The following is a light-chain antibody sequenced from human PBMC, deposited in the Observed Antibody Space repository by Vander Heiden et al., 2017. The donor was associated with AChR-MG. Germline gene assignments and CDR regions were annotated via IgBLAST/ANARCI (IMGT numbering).Light chain of an antibody. CDR3: SSFAGSKNRV. Sequence: QSALTQPPSASGSPGQSVAISCTGTSSDVGGYNYVSWYQQHPGKAPKLMIYEVSKRPSGVPDRFSGSKSGNTAFLIVSELQAEDEADYYCSSFAGSKNRVFGTGTEVTVL. CDR2: EVS. J-gene: IGLJ1*01. V-gene: IGLV2-8*01. CDR1: SSDVGGYNY.